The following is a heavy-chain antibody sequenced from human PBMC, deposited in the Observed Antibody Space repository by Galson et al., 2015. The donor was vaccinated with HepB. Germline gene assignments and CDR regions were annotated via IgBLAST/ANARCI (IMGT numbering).Heavy chain of an antibody. V-gene: IGHV3-7*03. D-gene: IGHD1-26*01. CDR2: IRQDASAE. Sequence: SLRLSCAASGFTYNDYWMSWVRQAPGRGLEWVASIRQDASAEFYVASVKGRFTMSRDDAKNSVYLQMNSLRAEDTAVYYCARGTESYGIFDFWGQGTLVTVSS. CDR3: ARGTESYGIFDF. CDR1: GFTYNDYW. J-gene: IGHJ4*02.